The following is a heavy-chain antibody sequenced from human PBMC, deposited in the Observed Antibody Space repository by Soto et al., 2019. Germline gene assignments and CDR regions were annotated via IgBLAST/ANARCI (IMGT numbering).Heavy chain of an antibody. CDR1: GGSSSGYH. CDR3: ARGLILWFGELSRRGGYYYYMDV. V-gene: IGHV4-34*01. J-gene: IGHJ6*03. Sequence: QVQLQQWGAGLLKPSETLSLTCAVYGGSSSGYHWTWIRQTPGKGLEWIGEINDSGNINYNPSLKGRVTILLDTPKKQISLRLSSVTAADSAVYYCARGLILWFGELSRRGGYYYYMDVWGKGTTVTVSS. CDR2: INDSGNI. D-gene: IGHD3-10*01.